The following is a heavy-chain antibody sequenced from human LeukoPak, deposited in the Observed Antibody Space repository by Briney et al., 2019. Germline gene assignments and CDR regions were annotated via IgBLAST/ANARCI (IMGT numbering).Heavy chain of an antibody. V-gene: IGHV4-4*07. Sequence: SETLSLTCTVSGESINPYYWNWIRQPAGKGLEWIGHIYKSGSTNYHPSLKSRVTMSLDTSKNQFSLKLRSVTAADTAVYFCARSFLDYMDVWGKGTTVTVSS. CDR1: GESINPYY. CDR2: IYKSGST. D-gene: IGHD2/OR15-2a*01. CDR3: ARSFLDYMDV. J-gene: IGHJ6*03.